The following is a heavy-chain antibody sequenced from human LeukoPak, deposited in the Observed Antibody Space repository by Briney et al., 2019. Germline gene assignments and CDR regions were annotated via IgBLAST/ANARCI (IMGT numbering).Heavy chain of an antibody. Sequence: TXXLTCTVSXXXXXGXSYYXGXIXKPXGKGLEWIGSVYYSGSTYYNPSLKSRVTISVDTSKNQFSLNLNSVTATDTAVYYCARHYGPWGQGTLVTVSS. CDR1: XXXXXGXSYY. J-gene: IGHJ4*02. CDR3: ARHYGP. V-gene: IGHV4-39*01. CDR2: VYYSGST. D-gene: IGHD3-10*01.